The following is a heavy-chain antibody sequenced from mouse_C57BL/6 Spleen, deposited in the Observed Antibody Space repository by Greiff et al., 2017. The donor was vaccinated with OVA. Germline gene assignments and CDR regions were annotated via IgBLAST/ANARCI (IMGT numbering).Heavy chain of an antibody. CDR1: GYAFSSSW. J-gene: IGHJ2*01. D-gene: IGHD1-1*01. CDR3: AILRYYFDY. Sequence: VMLVESGPELVKPGASVKISCKASGYAFSSSWMNWVKQRPGKGLEWIGRIYPGDGDTNYNGKFKGKATLTADKSSSTAYMQLSSLTSEDSAVYFCAILRYYFDYWGQGTTLTVSS. V-gene: IGHV1-82*01. CDR2: IYPGDGDT.